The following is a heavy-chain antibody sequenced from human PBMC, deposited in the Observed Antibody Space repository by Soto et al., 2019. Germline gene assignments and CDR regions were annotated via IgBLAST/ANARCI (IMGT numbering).Heavy chain of an antibody. CDR1: GFTFSSYS. D-gene: IGHD2-15*01. CDR2: ISSSSSYI. CDR3: AREPPRTLLGEEAQGALIDY. J-gene: IGHJ4*02. Sequence: GGSLRLSCAASGFTFSSYSMNWVRQAPGKGLEWVSSISSSSSYIYYADSVKGRFTISRDNAKNSLYLQMNSLRAEDTAVYYCAREPPRTLLGEEAQGALIDYWGQGTLVTVSS. V-gene: IGHV3-21*01.